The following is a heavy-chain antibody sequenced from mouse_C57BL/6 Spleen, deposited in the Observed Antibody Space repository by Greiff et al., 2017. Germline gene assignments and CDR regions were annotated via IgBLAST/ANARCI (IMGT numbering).Heavy chain of an antibody. Sequence: QVQLQQPGAELVKPGASVKVSCKASGYTFTSYWMHWVKQRPGQGLEWIGRIHPSDSETKYDQKFKGKATLTVDKSSSTAYMKLSSLTSEDSAVYYCAMGGPDSSSYGAYWGQGALVTVSA. CDR2: IHPSDSET. V-gene: IGHV1-74*01. J-gene: IGHJ3*01. CDR3: AMGGPDSSSYGAY. CDR1: GYTFTSYW. D-gene: IGHD3-2*02.